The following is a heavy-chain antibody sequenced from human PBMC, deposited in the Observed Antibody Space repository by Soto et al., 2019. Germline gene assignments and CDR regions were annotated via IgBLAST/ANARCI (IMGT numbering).Heavy chain of an antibody. V-gene: IGHV3-7*01. CDR2: INQDGREK. D-gene: IGHD3-22*01. Sequence: EIQLVVSGGGLVQPGGSLRLSCAASGFRISSFWKSWVRQAPVKGLEWVANINQDGREKYYVDSVKGRFTISRDNAKNSLFLQLNSLRAEDTAVYYCARPLGNYENTGYYFEYWGQGILVTVSS. CDR1: GFRISSFW. J-gene: IGHJ4*02. CDR3: ARPLGNYENTGYYFEY.